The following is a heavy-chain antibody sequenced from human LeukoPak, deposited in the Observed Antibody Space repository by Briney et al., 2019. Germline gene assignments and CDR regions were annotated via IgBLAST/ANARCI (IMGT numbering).Heavy chain of an antibody. CDR2: INDDETNT. V-gene: IGHV3-74*01. CDR1: GFSFSSSR. D-gene: IGHD1-26*01. J-gene: IGHJ4*02. Sequence: GGSLRLSCAASGFSFSSSRMHWVRQAPGKGLVWVSRINDDETNTGYADSVKGRFTISRDNAKNTLYLQMNSLRVDDTAVYYCATTGSGSYYDHWGQGTLVTVSS. CDR3: ATTGSGSYYDH.